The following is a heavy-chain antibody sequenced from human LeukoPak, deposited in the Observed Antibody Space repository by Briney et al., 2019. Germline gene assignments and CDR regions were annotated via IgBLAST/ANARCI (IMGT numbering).Heavy chain of an antibody. CDR1: SYSFTRYG. J-gene: IGHJ4*02. CDR2: ISGYNGNT. Sequence: GASVKVSCKASSYSFTRYGISWVRQAPGQGLEWMGWISGYNGNTNYAQKFQGRVTMTRDTSISTAYMELSRLRSDDTAVYYCARAHNLEWLLLGYWGQGTLVTVSS. CDR3: ARAHNLEWLLLGY. V-gene: IGHV1-18*01. D-gene: IGHD3-3*01.